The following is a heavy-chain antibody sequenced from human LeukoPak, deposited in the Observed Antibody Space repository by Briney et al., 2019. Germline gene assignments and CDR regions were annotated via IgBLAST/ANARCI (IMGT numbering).Heavy chain of an antibody. V-gene: IGHV4-39*07. D-gene: IGHD6-13*01. CDR3: ARGIAAAGMGA. Sequence: SETLSLTCTVSGGSISSSSYYWGWIRQPPGKGLEWIGSIYYSGSTYYNPSLKSRVTISVDTSKNQFSLKLSSVTAADTAVYYCARGIAAAGMGAWGQGTLVTVSS. CDR2: IYYSGST. CDR1: GGSISSSSYY. J-gene: IGHJ4*02.